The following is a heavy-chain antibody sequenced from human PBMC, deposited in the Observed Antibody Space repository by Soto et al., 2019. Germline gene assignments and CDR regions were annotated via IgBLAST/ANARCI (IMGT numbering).Heavy chain of an antibody. CDR2: ISGSGGST. CDR3: SRSRWGPYWYFDL. D-gene: IGHD1-26*01. J-gene: IGHJ2*01. CDR1: GFTFSSYA. Sequence: GSLRLSCAASGFTFSSYAMSWVRQAPGKGLEWVSAISGSGGSTYYADSVKGRFTISRDNSKNTLYLQMNSLRAEDTAVYYCSRSRWGPYWYFDLWGRGTLVTVS. V-gene: IGHV3-23*01.